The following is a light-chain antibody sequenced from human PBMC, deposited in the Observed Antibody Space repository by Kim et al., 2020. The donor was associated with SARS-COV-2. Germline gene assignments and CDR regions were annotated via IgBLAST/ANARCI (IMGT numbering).Light chain of an antibody. CDR3: QQYSTYSGN. Sequence: SASVGDSVTLPCRASQSVNSWLAWHQQKPGKAPKLLIHKTSILKSGVTSRFSGSGSGTEFTLTINSLQPDDSATYYCQQYSTYSGNFGQGTKLEI. CDR2: KTS. J-gene: IGKJ2*02. V-gene: IGKV1-5*03. CDR1: QSVNSW.